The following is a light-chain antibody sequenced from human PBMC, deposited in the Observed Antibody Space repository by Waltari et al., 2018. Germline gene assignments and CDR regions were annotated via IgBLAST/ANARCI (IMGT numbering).Light chain of an antibody. CDR2: GVS. CDR1: QSFTRK. V-gene: IGKV3-15*01. CDR3: QQSYSTPFT. Sequence: EIVMTQSPATLSVSPGDRATLPCRASQSFTRKLSWYQQKPGQVPRLLIYGVSTRATGIPARFSGSGSGTDFTLTISSLQPEDFATYYCQQSYSTPFTFGPGTKVDIK. J-gene: IGKJ3*01.